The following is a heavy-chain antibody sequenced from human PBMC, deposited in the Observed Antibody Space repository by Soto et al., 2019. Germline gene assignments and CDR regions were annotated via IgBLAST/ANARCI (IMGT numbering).Heavy chain of an antibody. D-gene: IGHD5-12*01. V-gene: IGHV3-43*01. Sequence: GGSLRLSCAASGFTFDDYTMHWVRQAPGKGLEWVSLISWDGGSTYYADSVKGRFTISRDNSKNSLYLQMNSLRTEDTALYYCAKDIVATTDYYYYSYGMDVWGQGTTVTVSS. CDR2: ISWDGGST. J-gene: IGHJ6*02. CDR1: GFTFDDYT. CDR3: AKDIVATTDYYYYSYGMDV.